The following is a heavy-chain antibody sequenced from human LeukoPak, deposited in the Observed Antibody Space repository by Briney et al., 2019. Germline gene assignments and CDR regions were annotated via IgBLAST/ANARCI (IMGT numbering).Heavy chain of an antibody. CDR1: GFTFSSYE. CDR3: ARAPWWNGMDV. D-gene: IGHD2-15*01. V-gene: IGHV3-48*03. Sequence: GGSLRLSCAASGFTFSSYEMSWVRQAPGKGLEWVSYISGSGNIIYYADSVKGQFIISRDNAKNSLYLQMNSLRAEDTAVYYCARAPWWNGMDVWGKGTTVTVSS. J-gene: IGHJ6*04. CDR2: ISGSGNII.